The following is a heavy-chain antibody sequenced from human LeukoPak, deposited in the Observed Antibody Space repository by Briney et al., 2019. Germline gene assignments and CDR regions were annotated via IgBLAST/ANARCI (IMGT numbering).Heavy chain of an antibody. D-gene: IGHD1-26*01. J-gene: IGHJ4*02. CDR1: GFTFSSYG. Sequence: GGSLRLSCAASGFTFSSYGMHWVRQAPGKGLEWVAVISYDGSNKYYADSVKGRFTISRDNSKNTLYPQMNSLRAEDTAVYYCATYSGRNLGDYWGQGTLVTVSS. CDR2: ISYDGSNK. CDR3: ATYSGRNLGDY. V-gene: IGHV3-30*03.